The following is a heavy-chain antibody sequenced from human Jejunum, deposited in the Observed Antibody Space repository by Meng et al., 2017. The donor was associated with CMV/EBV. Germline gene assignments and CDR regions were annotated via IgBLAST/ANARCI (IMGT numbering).Heavy chain of an antibody. CDR2: IYNTGRT. J-gene: IGHJ4*02. CDR1: GGSFSGYS. CDR3: ASLFHFDILTGSWY. Sequence: QQGGAGMLRPSWPLSLTWPAYGGSFSGYSWSWIRQSPGKGLEWIGYIYNTGRTSYSPSLKSRVSMSVDTAKNQFSLHLSSVTVADAAVYYCASLFHFDILTGSWYWGQGALVTVSS. V-gene: IGHV4-34*01. D-gene: IGHD3-9*01.